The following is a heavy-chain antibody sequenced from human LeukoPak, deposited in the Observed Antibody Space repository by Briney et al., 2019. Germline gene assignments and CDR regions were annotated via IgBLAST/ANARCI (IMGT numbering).Heavy chain of an antibody. J-gene: IGHJ5*02. CDR3: ARYSSWYYYNILVYWFDP. CDR2: IYYSGGT. Sequence: SETLSLTCTVSGGSISSGDYYWSWIRQPPGKGLEWIGYIYYSGGTYYNPSLKSRVSISVDTSKNQFSLKLSSVTAADTAVYYCARYSSWYYYNILVYWFDPWGQGTLVTVSS. D-gene: IGHD6-13*01. V-gene: IGHV4-30-4*08. CDR1: GGSISSGDYY.